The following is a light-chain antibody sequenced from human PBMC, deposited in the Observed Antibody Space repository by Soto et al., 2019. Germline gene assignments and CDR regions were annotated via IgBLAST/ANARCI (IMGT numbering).Light chain of an antibody. V-gene: IGKV3-20*01. Sequence: EIVLTQSPGTLSLSPGERATLSCRASQSVSSSYLAWYQQKPGQAPRRLIYGASSRATGTPDRFSGSGSGPDFTLNTSRLEPEDFAVYYCQPYGSSSWTLGQGTKVEIK. CDR1: QSVSSSY. CDR2: GAS. CDR3: QPYGSSSWT. J-gene: IGKJ1*01.